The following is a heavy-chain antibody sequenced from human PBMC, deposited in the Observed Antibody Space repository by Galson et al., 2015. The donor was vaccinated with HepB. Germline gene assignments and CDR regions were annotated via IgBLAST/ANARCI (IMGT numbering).Heavy chain of an antibody. CDR3: ARGPGAPGYCREQCGGGMDV. CDR1: GYTFTSYG. Sequence: QSGAEVKKPGESLKISCKASGYTFTSYGISWVRQAPGQGLEWMGWISAYNGNTNYAQKLQGRVTMTTDTSTSTAYMELRSLRSDDTAVYYCARGPGAPGYCREQCGGGMDVWGQGTTVTVSS. V-gene: IGHV1-18*04. J-gene: IGHJ6*02. CDR2: ISAYNGNT. D-gene: IGHD2-15*01.